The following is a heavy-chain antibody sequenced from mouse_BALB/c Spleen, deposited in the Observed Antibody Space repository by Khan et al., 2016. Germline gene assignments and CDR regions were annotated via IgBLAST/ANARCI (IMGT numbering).Heavy chain of an antibody. Sequence: EVKLEESGGGLVQPGGSMKLSCVASGFTFSNYWMNWVRQSPEKGLEWVAEIRLKSNNYATHYAESVKGRFTISRDDSKSSVYLQMNNLRAEDTGSYYCTRDGYFDYWGQGTTLTVSS. J-gene: IGHJ2*01. V-gene: IGHV6-6*02. CDR1: GFTFSNYW. D-gene: IGHD2-3*01. CDR3: TRDGYFDY. CDR2: IRLKSNNYAT.